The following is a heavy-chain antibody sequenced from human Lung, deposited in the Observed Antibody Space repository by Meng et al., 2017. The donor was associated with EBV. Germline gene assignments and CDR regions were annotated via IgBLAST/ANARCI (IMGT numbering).Heavy chain of an antibody. D-gene: IGHD2-2*01. J-gene: IGHJ4*02. V-gene: IGHV7-4-1*02. CDR1: GYTFTRYA. CDR3: ARETLGYCSSTSCYIGPPDY. CDR2: INTNTGNP. Sequence: QVKRVESGSWLRSPWASVKVSCKASGYTFTRYARNWVRQAPGQGLEWMGWINTNTGNPTYAQGFTGRFVFSLDTSVSTAYLQISSLKAEDTAVYYCARETLGYCSSTSCYIGPPDYWGQGTLVTVSS.